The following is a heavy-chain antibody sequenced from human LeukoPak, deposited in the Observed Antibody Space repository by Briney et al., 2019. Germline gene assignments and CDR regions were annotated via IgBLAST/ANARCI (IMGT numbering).Heavy chain of an antibody. CDR2: INHSGST. J-gene: IGHJ4*02. CDR1: GGSFSGYY. V-gene: IGHV4-34*01. D-gene: IGHD2-15*01. Sequence: PSETLSLACAVYGGSFSGYYWSWIRQPPGKGLEWIGEINHSGSTNYNPSLKSRVTISVDTSKNQFSLKLSSVTAADTAVYYCASLYCSGGGCYSIFDYWGQGTLVTVSS. CDR3: ASLYCSGGGCYSIFDY.